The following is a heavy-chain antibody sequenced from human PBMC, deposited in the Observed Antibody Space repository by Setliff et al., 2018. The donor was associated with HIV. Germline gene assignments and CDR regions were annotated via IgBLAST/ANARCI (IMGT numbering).Heavy chain of an antibody. CDR2: ISVYNGYT. Sequence: ASVKVSCKASGYSFTNYGLNWVRQAPGQGLEWMGWISVYNGYTNYAQNLQDRVTMTTDTSTSTAYMELRSLRSDDTAVYYCARAYDTLSGYYDYWGQGTLVTSPQ. V-gene: IGHV1-18*01. CDR1: GYSFTNYG. J-gene: IGHJ4*02. CDR3: ARAYDTLSGYYDY. D-gene: IGHD3-9*01.